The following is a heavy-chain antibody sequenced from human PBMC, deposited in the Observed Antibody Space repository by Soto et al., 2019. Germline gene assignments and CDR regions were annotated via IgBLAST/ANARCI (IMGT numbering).Heavy chain of an antibody. Sequence: GGSLILSGAASGFTFIDYYMIWIRQSPGEGVDCVSYISSSCSTIYYADSVKGGFTISRDNAKNSLYLQMNSLRAEDTAVYYCARGQNCSSTSCYSRYGMDVWGQGTTVTVSS. D-gene: IGHD2-2*01. CDR3: ARGQNCSSTSCYSRYGMDV. CDR2: ISSSCSTI. J-gene: IGHJ6*02. V-gene: IGHV3-11*01. CDR1: GFTFIDYY.